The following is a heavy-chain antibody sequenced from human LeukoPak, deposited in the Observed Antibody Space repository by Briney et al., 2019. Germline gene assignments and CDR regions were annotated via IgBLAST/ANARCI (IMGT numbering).Heavy chain of an antibody. Sequence: GGSLRLSCAASGFTVSSNYMTWVRQASGKGLEWVSVIYSGGGTYYADSVKGRFTISRDNSKNTLYLQMNSLRAEDTAVYYCARGASRDGSGYWGQGTLVTVSS. J-gene: IGHJ4*02. D-gene: IGHD5-24*01. CDR1: GFTVSSNY. V-gene: IGHV3-66*01. CDR3: ARGASRDGSGY. CDR2: IYSGGGT.